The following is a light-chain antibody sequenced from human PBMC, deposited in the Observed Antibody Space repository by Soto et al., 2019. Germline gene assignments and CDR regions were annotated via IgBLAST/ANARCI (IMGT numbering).Light chain of an antibody. CDR1: SSDVGGYNY. CDR2: KVS. V-gene: IGLV2-14*01. J-gene: IGLJ3*02. Sequence: QSALTQPASVSGSPGQSITISCTGTSSDVGGYNYVSWYQQHPGKAPKLMIYKVSNRPSGVSNRFSGAKSGNTASLTISGRQAEDEADYYCSSFTSINTWVFGGGTKLTVL. CDR3: SSFTSINTWV.